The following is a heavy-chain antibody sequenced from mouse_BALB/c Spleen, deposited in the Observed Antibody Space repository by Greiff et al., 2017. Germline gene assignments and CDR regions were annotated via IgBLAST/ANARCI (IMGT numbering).Heavy chain of an antibody. Sequence: QSGPGLVKPSQSLSLTCTVTGYSITSDYAWNWIRQFPGNKLEWMGYISYSGSTSYNPSLKSRISITRDTSKNQFFLQLNSVTTEDTATYYCARWSTTVVDWYFDVWGAGTTVTVSS. V-gene: IGHV3-2*02. CDR2: ISYSGST. CDR3: ARWSTTVVDWYFDV. D-gene: IGHD1-1*01. CDR1: GYSITSDYA. J-gene: IGHJ1*01.